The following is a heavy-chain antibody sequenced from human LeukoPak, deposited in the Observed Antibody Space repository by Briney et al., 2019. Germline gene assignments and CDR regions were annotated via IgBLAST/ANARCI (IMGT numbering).Heavy chain of an antibody. J-gene: IGHJ5*02. CDR1: GFTFDDYA. CDR2: ISWNSGSI. CDR3: AKGGGGSYSFGYNWFDP. V-gene: IGHV3-9*01. Sequence: GRSLRLSCAASGFTFDDYAMHWVRQAPGKGLEWVSGISWNSGSIGYADSVKGRFTISRDNAKTSLYLQMNSLRAEDTALYYCAKGGGGSYSFGYNWFDPWGQGTLVTVSS. D-gene: IGHD1-26*01.